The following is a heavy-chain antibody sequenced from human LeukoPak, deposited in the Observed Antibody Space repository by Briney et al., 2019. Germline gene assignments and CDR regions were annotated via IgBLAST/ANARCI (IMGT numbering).Heavy chain of an antibody. CDR2: IYYSGST. CDR3: ASGSSHYYN. Sequence: TSETLSLTCTVSGGSISSSTYYWGWIRQPPGKGLEWIGSIYYSGSTYYNPSLKSRVTISVDKSKNQFSLKLSSVTAADTAVYYCASGSSHYYNWGQGILVTVSS. CDR1: GGSISSSTYY. V-gene: IGHV4-39*01. J-gene: IGHJ4*02. D-gene: IGHD3-22*01.